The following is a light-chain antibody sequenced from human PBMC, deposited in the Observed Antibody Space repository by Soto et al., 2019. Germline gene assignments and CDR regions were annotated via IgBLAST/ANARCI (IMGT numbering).Light chain of an antibody. CDR3: CAYTRGGTHI. Sequence: QSALTQPASVSGSPGQSITISCVGTSGDIGDYNYVSWYQQHPGKVPKVIIYDVSNRPSGVSYRFSGTKSGNTASLTVSGLQAEDEADYYCCAYTRGGTHIFGIRTKVTV. V-gene: IGLV2-14*01. J-gene: IGLJ1*01. CDR2: DVS. CDR1: SGDIGDYNY.